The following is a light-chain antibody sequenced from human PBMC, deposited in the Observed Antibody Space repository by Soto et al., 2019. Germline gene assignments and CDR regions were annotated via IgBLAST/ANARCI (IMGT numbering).Light chain of an antibody. CDR1: QSINNL. Sequence: DVQMTQSPSTLSASVGDRVTITCRASQSINNLLAWYQQKPGKAPKFLIYDVSTLESGVPSRFSGSASGTEFTLTISSLESDDFATYYCQQYHRYSTFGQGTKVDI. CDR2: DVS. J-gene: IGKJ1*01. CDR3: QQYHRYST. V-gene: IGKV1-5*01.